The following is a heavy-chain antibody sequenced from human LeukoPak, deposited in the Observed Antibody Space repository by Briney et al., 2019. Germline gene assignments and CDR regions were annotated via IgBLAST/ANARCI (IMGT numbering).Heavy chain of an antibody. D-gene: IGHD6-6*01. V-gene: IGHV4-59*08. CDR2: IYYSGST. CDR1: GGSISSYY. J-gene: IGHJ4*02. Sequence: PSETLSLTCTVSGGSISSYYWNWIRQPPGKTLEWIGYIYYSGSTNYNPSLKSRVTTSVDTSKNQFSLKLRSVTAADTAVYYCARRADYSSSSLPGEFHYWGQGTLVTVSS. CDR3: ARRADYSSSSLPGEFHY.